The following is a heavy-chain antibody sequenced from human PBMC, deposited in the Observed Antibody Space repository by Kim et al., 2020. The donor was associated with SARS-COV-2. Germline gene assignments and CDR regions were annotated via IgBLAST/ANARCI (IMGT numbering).Heavy chain of an antibody. J-gene: IGHJ4*02. Sequence: ASVKVSCKASGFTFTSSAVQWVRQARGQRLEWIGWIVVGSGNTNYAQKFQERVTITRDMSTSTAYMELSSLRSEDTAVYYCAADGSSSGWYGDFDYWGQGTLVTVSS. CDR2: IVVGSGNT. CDR3: AADGSSSGWYGDFDY. CDR1: GFTFTSSA. V-gene: IGHV1-58*01. D-gene: IGHD6-19*01.